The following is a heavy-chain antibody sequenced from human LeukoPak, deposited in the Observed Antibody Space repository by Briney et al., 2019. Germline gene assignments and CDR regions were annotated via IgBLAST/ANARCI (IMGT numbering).Heavy chain of an antibody. CDR2: IYYSGST. V-gene: IGHV4-59*01. Sequence: SGTLSLTCIVSGGSISSYYWSWIRQPPGKGLEWIAYIYYSGSTNYNPSLKSRVTMSVDMSKNRFSLTLSSVTAADTAVYYCAKSMTTDYYGMDVWGQGTTVTVSS. CDR1: GGSISSYY. CDR3: AKSMTTDYYGMDV. D-gene: IGHD4-17*01. J-gene: IGHJ6*02.